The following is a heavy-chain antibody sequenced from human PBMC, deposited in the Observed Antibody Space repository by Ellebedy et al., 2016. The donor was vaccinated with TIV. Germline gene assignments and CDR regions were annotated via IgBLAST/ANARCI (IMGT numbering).Heavy chain of an antibody. CDR2: INAGNGIT. J-gene: IGHJ6*02. D-gene: IGHD2-15*01. V-gene: IGHV1-3*01. Sequence: ASVKVSCKASGYTFTSYAMHWVRQAPGQRLEWMGWINAGNGITKYSQKFQGRVTITRDTSATTAYMELSSLRSEDTAVYYCARLGYCSGGSCYSGYYYYGMDVWGQGTTVTVSS. CDR1: GYTFTSYA. CDR3: ARLGYCSGGSCYSGYYYYGMDV.